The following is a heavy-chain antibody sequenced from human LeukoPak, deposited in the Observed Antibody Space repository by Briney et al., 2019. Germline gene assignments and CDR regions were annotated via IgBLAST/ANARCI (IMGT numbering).Heavy chain of an antibody. V-gene: IGHV3-23*01. CDR3: AKDQSRDYGSGSYFRGIFGY. J-gene: IGHJ4*02. CDR1: GFTFSIYA. D-gene: IGHD3-10*01. CDR2: ISYSGGST. Sequence: GGSLRLSCAASGFTFSIYAMSCVREAPEKGLEWFSTISYSGGSTYYADSVKGRFTISRDNSKNTLYLQMNSLRAEDTAIYYCAKDQSRDYGSGSYFRGIFGYWGQGTLVTVSS.